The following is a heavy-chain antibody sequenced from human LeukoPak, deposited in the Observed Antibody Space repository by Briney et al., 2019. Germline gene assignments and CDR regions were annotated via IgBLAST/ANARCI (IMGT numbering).Heavy chain of an antibody. J-gene: IGHJ6*02. CDR1: GGSFSGYY. V-gene: IGHV4-34*01. CDR2: INHSGST. D-gene: IGHD4-11*01. CDR3: ARDDYSNYYYYGMDV. Sequence: PSETLSLTCAVYGGSFSGYYWSWLRQPPGKGLEWIGEINHSGSTNYNPSLKSRVTISVDTSKNQFSLKLSSVTAADTAVYYCARDDYSNYYYYGMDVWGQGTTVTVSS.